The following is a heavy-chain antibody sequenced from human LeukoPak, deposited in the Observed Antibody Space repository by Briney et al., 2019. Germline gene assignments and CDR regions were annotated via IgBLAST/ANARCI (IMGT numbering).Heavy chain of an antibody. CDR3: ARDPSDGRYHFDY. J-gene: IGHJ4*02. V-gene: IGHV3-33*01. CDR2: TWFDGRDK. Sequence: GGPLRLSCAASGFTFSTYGLHWVRQAPGMGLEWVAVTWFDGRDKSYSDSVKGRFTISRDNSKTTVYLQMNSLRAEDTAVYYCARDPSDGRYHFDYWGQGTLVTV. D-gene: IGHD1-1*01. CDR1: GFTFSTYG.